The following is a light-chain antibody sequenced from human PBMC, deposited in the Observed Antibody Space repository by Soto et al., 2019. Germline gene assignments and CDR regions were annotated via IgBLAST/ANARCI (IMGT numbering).Light chain of an antibody. Sequence: DIQMTQSPSTLSASVGDRVTITCRASQSISNWLAWYQQKPGKAPNLLIYKASSLDSGVPSRFSGSGSGTEFTLTISSLQPDDFATYYCQHYHSYSGDTFGQGTKLDIK. J-gene: IGKJ2*01. V-gene: IGKV1-5*03. CDR3: QHYHSYSGDT. CDR2: KAS. CDR1: QSISNW.